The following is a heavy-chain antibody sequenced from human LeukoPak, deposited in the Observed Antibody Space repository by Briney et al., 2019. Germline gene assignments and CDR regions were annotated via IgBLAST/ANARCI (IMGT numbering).Heavy chain of an antibody. Sequence: PGGSLRLSCAASGFTLSSYWMSWVRQAPGKGLEWVANIKQDGSQKYYVDSVKGRFTISRDNAKNSLYLQMNSLRADDTAFYYCARPLLYYYGSETYFWFDPWGQGTLVTVSS. J-gene: IGHJ5*02. CDR1: GFTLSSYW. CDR2: IKQDGSQK. D-gene: IGHD3-10*01. V-gene: IGHV3-7*01. CDR3: ARPLLYYYGSETYFWFDP.